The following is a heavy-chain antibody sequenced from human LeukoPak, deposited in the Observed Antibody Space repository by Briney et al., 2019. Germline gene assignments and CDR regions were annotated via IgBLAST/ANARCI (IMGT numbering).Heavy chain of an antibody. J-gene: IGHJ6*02. Sequence: ASVKVSCKASGFGFIIYYMHWLRQAPGQGLEWMGWIGTYKGDTNYAQMFQGRVTMTTDTSTSTAYMELKNLRSDDTAVYYCARTPGMVVVKTFYCMDVWGQGTTVTVSS. CDR1: GFGFIIYY. CDR2: IGTYKGDT. V-gene: IGHV1-18*04. D-gene: IGHD3-22*01. CDR3: ARTPGMVVVKTFYCMDV.